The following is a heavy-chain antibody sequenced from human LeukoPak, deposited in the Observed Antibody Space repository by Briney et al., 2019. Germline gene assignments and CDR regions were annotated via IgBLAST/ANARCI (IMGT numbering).Heavy chain of an antibody. CDR3: AGGNSAPIVVVIDYYGMDV. Sequence: SVKVSCKASGGTFINYAIRWVRQAPGKGLEWMGGIIPIFGAANYAQKFQGRVTITADASTSTAYMARSSLRSEDTAVYYCAGGNSAPIVVVIDYYGMDVWGQGTTVTVSS. J-gene: IGHJ6*02. V-gene: IGHV1-69*01. CDR1: GGTFINYA. CDR2: IIPIFGAA. D-gene: IGHD3-22*01.